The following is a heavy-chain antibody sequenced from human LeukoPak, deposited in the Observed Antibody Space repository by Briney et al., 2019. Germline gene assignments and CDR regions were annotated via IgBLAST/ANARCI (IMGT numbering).Heavy chain of an antibody. D-gene: IGHD2-2*01. J-gene: IGHJ6*02. CDR1: GGTFSIYA. Sequence: SVNVSCKASGGTFSIYAISWVRQAPGQGLEWMGGIIPIFGTANYAQKFQGRVTITADESTSTAYMGLSSLRSEDTAVYYCARGSEDIVVVPAARMLNGSPKNYYYYGMDVWGQGTTVTVSS. CDR3: ARGSEDIVVVPAARMLNGSPKNYYYYGMDV. CDR2: IIPIFGTA. V-gene: IGHV1-69*13.